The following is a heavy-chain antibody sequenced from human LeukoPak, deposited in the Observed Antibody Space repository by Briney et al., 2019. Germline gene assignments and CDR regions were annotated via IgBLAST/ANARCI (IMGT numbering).Heavy chain of an antibody. Sequence: GGSLRLSCAPSGFTLSNYEMNWVRLTPGRGLEWISYITKGGATVLYAESVKGRFTISRDNANSSLYLQMNSLRAEDTAVYFCARLSVSITRRFDLWGQGTLVTVSS. CDR3: ARLSVSITRRFDL. J-gene: IGHJ5*02. CDR2: ITKGGATV. CDR1: GFTLSNYE. V-gene: IGHV3-48*03. D-gene: IGHD3-3*01.